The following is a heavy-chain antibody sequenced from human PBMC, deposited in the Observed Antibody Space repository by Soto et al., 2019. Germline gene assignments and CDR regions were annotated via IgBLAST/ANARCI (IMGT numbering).Heavy chain of an antibody. CDR3: VSAEWALDS. Sequence: PGGSLRLSCAASGFTFTRYWMTWVRQTPGKGLEWMANINQDGSDIHYVDSVKGRFTISRDNAQNSLSRQMNSMRPDDTALYYCVSAEWALDSWGQGTLVTVSS. D-gene: IGHD3-3*01. J-gene: IGHJ5*01. CDR2: INQDGSDI. CDR1: GFTFTRYW. V-gene: IGHV3-7*03.